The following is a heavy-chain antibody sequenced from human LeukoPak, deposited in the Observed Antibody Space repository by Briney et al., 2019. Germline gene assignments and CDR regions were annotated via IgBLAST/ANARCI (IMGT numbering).Heavy chain of an antibody. CDR2: IYHSGST. V-gene: IGHV4-38-2*02. CDR3: ARGSGYPPGLGY. D-gene: IGHD5-12*01. Sequence: SETLSLSCTVSGYSISSGYYWGWIRQPPGKGLEWIGSIYHSGSTYYNPSLKSRVTISADTSKNQFSLKLSSVTAADTAVYYCARGSGYPPGLGYWGQGTLVTVSS. CDR1: GYSISSGYY. J-gene: IGHJ4*02.